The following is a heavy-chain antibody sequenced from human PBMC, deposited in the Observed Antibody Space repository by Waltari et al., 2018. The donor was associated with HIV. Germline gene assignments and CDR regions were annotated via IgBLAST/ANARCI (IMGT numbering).Heavy chain of an antibody. V-gene: IGHV1-2*02. CDR2: INPNSGGT. J-gene: IGHJ6*02. CDR3: ARDPYCSSTSCPYYYYGMDV. CDR1: GYTFTGYY. D-gene: IGHD2-2*01. Sequence: QVQLVQSGAEVKKPGASVKVSCKASGYTFTGYYMHWVRQAPGQGLEWMGWINPNSGGTNYAQKFQGRVTMTRDTSISTAYMELSRLRSDDTAVYYCARDPYCSSTSCPYYYYGMDVWGQGTTVTVSS.